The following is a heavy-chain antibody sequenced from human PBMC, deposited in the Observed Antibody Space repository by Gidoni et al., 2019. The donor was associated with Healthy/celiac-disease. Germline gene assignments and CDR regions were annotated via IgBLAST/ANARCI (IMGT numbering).Heavy chain of an antibody. J-gene: IGHJ4*02. CDR2: ISYDGSNK. CDR3: ARDYYDSNPDLDY. V-gene: IGHV3-30*04. CDR1: GFTFSSYA. Sequence: QVQLVESGGGVVQPGRSMRLSCAASGFTFSSYAMHWVRQAPGKGLEWVAVISYDGSNKYYADSVKGRFTISRDNSKNTLYLQMNSLRAEDTAVYYCARDYYDSNPDLDYWGQGTLVTVSS. D-gene: IGHD3-22*01.